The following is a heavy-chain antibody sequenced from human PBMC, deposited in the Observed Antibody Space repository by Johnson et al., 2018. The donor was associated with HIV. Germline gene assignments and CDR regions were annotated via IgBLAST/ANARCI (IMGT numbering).Heavy chain of an antibody. CDR2: ISGDGSSS. Sequence: VQLVESGGGVVQPGRSLRLSCAASGFTISTFWMHWVRQVPGKGLMWVSRISGDGSSSSYADSVKGRFTISRDNSKNPLYLQMNSLRAEDTAVYYCARGFVDDEDTWVNYYDALDIWGQGTMVTISS. J-gene: IGHJ3*02. CDR1: GFTISTFW. V-gene: IGHV3-74*02. D-gene: IGHD3-10*01. CDR3: ARGFVDDEDTWVNYYDALDI.